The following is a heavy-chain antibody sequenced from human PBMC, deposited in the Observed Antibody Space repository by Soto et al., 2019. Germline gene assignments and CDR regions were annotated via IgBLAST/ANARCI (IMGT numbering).Heavy chain of an antibody. D-gene: IGHD2-15*01. V-gene: IGHV3-74*03. CDR2: VYTDGDST. CDR3: DVRPGYSTGGDY. CDR1: GLTFRTYW. J-gene: IGHJ4*02. Sequence: EVQLVESGGGLVQPGGSLRLSCAASGLTFRTYWVIWVRQAPGKGLVWVSRVYTDGDSTLHAASVTGRFTISRDNAKNTVYLQMSDLRVEGTDMDYCDVRPGYSTGGDYWGRGTRVNVSS.